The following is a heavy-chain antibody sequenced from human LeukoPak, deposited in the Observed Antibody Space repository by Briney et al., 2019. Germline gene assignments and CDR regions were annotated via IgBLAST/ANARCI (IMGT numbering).Heavy chain of an antibody. CDR2: MYPNSGDT. J-gene: IGHJ4*02. V-gene: IGHV1-2*02. D-gene: IGHD2-21*01. Sequence: GASVKVSCKASGYTFTGYYIHWVRQAPGHGLDWMGWMYPNSGDTKYAPRFQGRVTMTRDTSISTAYMDLRSLTSDDTAMYYCAGGTYSSYDHHDFWGQGTLVTVSS. CDR1: GYTFTGYY. CDR3: AGGTYSSYDHHDF.